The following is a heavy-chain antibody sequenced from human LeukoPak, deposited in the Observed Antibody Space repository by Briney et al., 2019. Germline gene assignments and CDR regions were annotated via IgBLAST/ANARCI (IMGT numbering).Heavy chain of an antibody. J-gene: IGHJ4*02. Sequence: GGSLRLSCAASGFTFSSYWMSWVRQAPGKGLEWVANIKQDGSEKYYVDSVKGRFTISRDNAKNSLYLQMNSLRAEDTAVYYCARELRYFDWNEFDYWGQGTLVTVSS. CDR2: IKQDGSEK. CDR3: ARELRYFDWNEFDY. V-gene: IGHV3-7*01. D-gene: IGHD3-9*01. CDR1: GFTFSSYW.